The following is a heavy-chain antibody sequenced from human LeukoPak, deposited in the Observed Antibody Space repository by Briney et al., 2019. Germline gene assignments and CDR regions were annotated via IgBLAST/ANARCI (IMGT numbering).Heavy chain of an antibody. CDR2: INPNSGGT. CDR1: GYTFTAYY. D-gene: IGHD3-10*01. CDR3: ARAGELLWFGELSYGMDV. Sequence: ASVKVSCKPSGYTFTAYYMHLVRQARGQGLEWMGWINPNSGGTNYAQKFQGWVTMTRDTSISTAYMELSRLRSDDTAVYYCARAGELLWFGELSYGMDVWGQGTTVTVSS. V-gene: IGHV1-2*04. J-gene: IGHJ6*02.